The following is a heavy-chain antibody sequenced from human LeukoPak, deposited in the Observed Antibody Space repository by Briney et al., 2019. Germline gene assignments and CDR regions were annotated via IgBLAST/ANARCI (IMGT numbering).Heavy chain of an antibody. V-gene: IGHV3-21*01. D-gene: IGHD3-16*02. CDR1: GFTFSIYR. J-gene: IGHJ4*02. Sequence: GGSLRLSCAASGFTFSIYRMNWVRQAPGKGLEWVSSISSSSGYIHYADSVKGRFTISRDNAKNTLYLQMNSLRAEDTAVYYCARDQSSYYDYVWGSYRWYNLVDYWGQGTLVTVSS. CDR2: ISSSSGYI. CDR3: ARDQSSYYDYVWGSYRWYNLVDY.